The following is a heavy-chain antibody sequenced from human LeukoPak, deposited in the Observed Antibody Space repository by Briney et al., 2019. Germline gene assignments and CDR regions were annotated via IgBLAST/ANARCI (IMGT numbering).Heavy chain of an antibody. CDR3: ARCRAVAGPGDFQH. J-gene: IGHJ1*01. CDR1: GYTFTSYA. V-gene: IGHV7-4-1*02. CDR2: TNTNTGNP. D-gene: IGHD6-19*01. Sequence: ASVKVSCKASGYTFTSYAMNWVRQAPGQGLEWMGWTNTNTGNPTYAQGFTGRFVFSLDTSVSTAYLQISSLKAEDTAVYYCARCRAVAGPGDFQHWGQGTLVTVSS.